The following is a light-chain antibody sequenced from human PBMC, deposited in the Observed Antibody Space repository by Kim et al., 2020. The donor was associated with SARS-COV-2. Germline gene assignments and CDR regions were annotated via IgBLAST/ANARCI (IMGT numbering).Light chain of an antibody. Sequence: GQSISISCTGTSSNIGTYNYVSWHQPHPGQAPKLMIYDVNKRPSGIPSRFSGSKSASTASLTISGLQAEDEADYYCSSFTSRSTVVFGGGTQVTVL. CDR2: DVN. CDR1: SSNIGTYNY. V-gene: IGLV2-14*03. CDR3: SSFTSRSTVV. J-gene: IGLJ3*02.